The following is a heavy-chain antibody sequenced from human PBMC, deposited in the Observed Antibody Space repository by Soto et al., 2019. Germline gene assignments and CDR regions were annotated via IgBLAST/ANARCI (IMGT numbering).Heavy chain of an antibody. CDR2: IYSSGST. J-gene: IGHJ6*02. Sequence: QVQLQESGAGLVKPSETLSLTCTVSGGSIDNYYWSWIRQPPGRGLEWIGFIYSSGSTNYNPSVKSRVTISAETSRNQVSLKLTSVTTADTAVYYCARATAGYYYYGMDVWGQGTTVTVSS. V-gene: IGHV4-59*01. CDR3: ARATAGYYYYGMDV. CDR1: GGSIDNYY. D-gene: IGHD6-13*01.